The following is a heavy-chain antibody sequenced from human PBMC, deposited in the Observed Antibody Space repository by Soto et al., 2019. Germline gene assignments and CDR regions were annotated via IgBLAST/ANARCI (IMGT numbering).Heavy chain of an antibody. CDR2: IYYSGST. Sequence: QLQLQESGPGLVKPSETLSLTCTVSGGSISSSSYYWGWIRQPPGKGLEWIGSIYYSGSTYNNPSRKRRLTISVDTSNSHFSLYLSSVTAADTAVYYCARHPYYDFWSGYYYEDFYYYYYMDVWGKGTTVTVSS. V-gene: IGHV4-39*01. J-gene: IGHJ6*03. D-gene: IGHD3-3*01. CDR1: GGSISSSSYY. CDR3: ARHPYYDFWSGYYYEDFYYYYYMDV.